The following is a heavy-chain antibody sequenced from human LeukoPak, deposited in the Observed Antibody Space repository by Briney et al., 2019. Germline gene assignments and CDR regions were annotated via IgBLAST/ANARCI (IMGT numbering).Heavy chain of an antibody. CDR3: ARDHYYYGSGTTGYGMDV. D-gene: IGHD3-10*01. CDR1: GYTFISYG. V-gene: IGHV1-18*04. CDR2: ISADNGNT. Sequence: ASMKVSCKASGYTFISYGISWVRQAPGQGLEWMGWISADNGNTNFAQNLQGRVTMTTDTSTSTAYMELRGLKSDDTAVYYCARDHYYYGSGTTGYGMDVWGKGTTVTVSS. J-gene: IGHJ6*04.